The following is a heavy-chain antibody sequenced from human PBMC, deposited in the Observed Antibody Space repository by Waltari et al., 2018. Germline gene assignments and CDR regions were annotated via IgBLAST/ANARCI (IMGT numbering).Heavy chain of an antibody. CDR3: ARISGFYYDRGSLTFIH. J-gene: IGHJ4*02. D-gene: IGHD3-16*01. CDR1: GFTFSEYG. CDR2: MRSDGISK. Sequence: QIQLVESGGGVVQPGGSLRLSCVASGFTFSEYGIPWVRQAPGKGLEWVAFMRSDGISKFYADSLKGRFTISRDDSKSTLYLQLNSLSAEDTAVYYCARISGFYYDRGSLTFIHWGRGTLLTVSS. V-gene: IGHV3-30*02.